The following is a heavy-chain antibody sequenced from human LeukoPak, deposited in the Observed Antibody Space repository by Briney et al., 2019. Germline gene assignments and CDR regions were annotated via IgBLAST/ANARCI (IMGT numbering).Heavy chain of an antibody. CDR1: GYTFTGYY. J-gene: IGHJ4*02. D-gene: IGHD6-13*01. V-gene: IGHV1-2*02. CDR2: INPNSGGT. CDR3: ARSHRSGYSSSWYIGY. Sequence: ASVKVSCKASGYTFTGYYMHWVRQAPGQGLEWMGWINPNSGGTNYAQKFQGRVTMTRDTSISTAYMELSRLRSDDTAVYYCARSHRSGYSSSWYIGYWGQGTLVTVSS.